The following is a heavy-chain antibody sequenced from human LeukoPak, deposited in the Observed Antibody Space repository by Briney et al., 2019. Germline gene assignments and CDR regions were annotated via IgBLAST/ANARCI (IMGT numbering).Heavy chain of an antibody. Sequence: GGSLRLSCAASGFTFSSYDMSWVRQAPGKGLEWVTAISGSGGSTYYADSVKGRFTISRDNSKNTLYLQMNSLRAEDTAVYYCAKGALPAAISRYFDLWGRGTLVTVSS. CDR3: AKGALPAAISRYFDL. J-gene: IGHJ2*01. CDR2: ISGSGGST. CDR1: GFTFSSYD. D-gene: IGHD2-2*01. V-gene: IGHV3-23*01.